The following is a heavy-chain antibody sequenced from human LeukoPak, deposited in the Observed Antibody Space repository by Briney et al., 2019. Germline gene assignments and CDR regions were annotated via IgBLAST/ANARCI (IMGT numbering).Heavy chain of an antibody. D-gene: IGHD3-10*01. CDR3: AGALLWFGEFHFDY. V-gene: IGHV3-48*01. Sequence: GGSLRLSCAASGFTFSSYSMIWVRQAPGKGLEWVSYISSSSSTIYYADSVKGRFTISRDNAKNSLYLQMNSLRAEDTAVYYCAGALLWFGEFHFDYWGQGTLVTVSS. J-gene: IGHJ4*02. CDR1: GFTFSSYS. CDR2: ISSSSSTI.